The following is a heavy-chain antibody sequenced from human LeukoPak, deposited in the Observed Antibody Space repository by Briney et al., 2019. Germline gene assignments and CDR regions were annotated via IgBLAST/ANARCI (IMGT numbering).Heavy chain of an antibody. CDR3: ASSNYYDSSGYYSNGY. J-gene: IGHJ4*02. CDR1: GYTFTNYA. CDR2: IIPIFGTA. Sequence: SVNVSRKTSGYTFTNYAISGVRPAPGQGREWMGGIIPIFGTANYAQKLQGRVTITTDESTSTAYMELSSLRSEDTAVYYCASSNYYDSSGYYSNGYWGQGTLVTVSS. D-gene: IGHD3-22*01. V-gene: IGHV1-69*05.